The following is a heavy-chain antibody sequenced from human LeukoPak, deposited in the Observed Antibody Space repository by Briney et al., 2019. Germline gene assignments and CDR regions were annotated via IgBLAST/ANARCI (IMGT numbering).Heavy chain of an antibody. D-gene: IGHD6-19*01. CDR2: IYSGGST. Sequence: PGRSLRLSCAASGFTFSSYGMHWVRQAPGKGLEWVSVIYSGGSTYYADSVKGRFTISRDNSKNTLYLQMNSLRAEDTAVYYCARFTTVAGLDYWGQGTLVTVSS. V-gene: IGHV3-53*01. J-gene: IGHJ4*02. CDR3: ARFTTVAGLDY. CDR1: GFTFSSYG.